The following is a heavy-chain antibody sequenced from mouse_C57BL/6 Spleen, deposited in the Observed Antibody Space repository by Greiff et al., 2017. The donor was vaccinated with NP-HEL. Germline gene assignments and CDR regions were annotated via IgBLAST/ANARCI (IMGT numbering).Heavy chain of an antibody. J-gene: IGHJ3*01. CDR2: INPGSGGT. CDR1: GYAFTNYL. V-gene: IGHV1-54*01. Sequence: VQLQESGAELVRPGTSVKVSCKASGYAFTNYLIEWVKQRPGQGLEWIGVINPGSGGTNYNEKFKGKATLTADKSSSTAYMQLSSLTSEDSAVYFCADGYDGAYWGQGTLVTVSA. CDR3: ADGYDGAY. D-gene: IGHD2-2*01.